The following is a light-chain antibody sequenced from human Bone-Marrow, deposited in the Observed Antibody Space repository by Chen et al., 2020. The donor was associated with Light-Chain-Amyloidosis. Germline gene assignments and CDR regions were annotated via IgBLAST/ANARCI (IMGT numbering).Light chain of an antibody. V-gene: IGLV2-14*01. CDR1: SSDVGGDNH. Sequence: QSALPQPASVSGSPGQSITISCTGTSSDVGGDNHVSWYQQHPDKAPELMIYEVTNRPSWVPDRFSGSKTDNAASLTIAGLQTEDEADYFCSSYTITNTLGFGSGARVTVL. CDR2: EVT. CDR3: SSYTITNTLG. J-gene: IGLJ1*01.